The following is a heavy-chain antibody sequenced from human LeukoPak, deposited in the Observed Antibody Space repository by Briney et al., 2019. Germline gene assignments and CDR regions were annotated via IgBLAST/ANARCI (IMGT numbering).Heavy chain of an antibody. Sequence: GSLRLSCAASGFTFSSYAVHWVRQAPGKGLEWVAVISYDGSNKYYADSVKGRFTISRDNSKNTLYLQMNSLRAEDTAVYYCARGLAFTAFDYWGQGTLVTVSS. CDR1: GFTFSSYA. CDR3: ARGLAFTAFDY. V-gene: IGHV3-30-3*01. D-gene: IGHD5-18*01. CDR2: ISYDGSNK. J-gene: IGHJ4*02.